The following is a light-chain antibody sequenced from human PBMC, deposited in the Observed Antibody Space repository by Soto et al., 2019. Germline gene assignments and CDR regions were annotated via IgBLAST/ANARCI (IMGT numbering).Light chain of an antibody. CDR2: GAA. V-gene: IGKV3-15*01. CDR1: QSVSRN. Sequence: EILITESPATLSVSHGERATLSWGASQSVSRNLDWYQKNNGQAPRLLIYGAATRATGIPARLSGSGCGTEFTITISSMKYEDFAVYYCQQYNDWTRTFGHGTKVDIK. CDR3: QQYNDWTRT. J-gene: IGKJ1*01.